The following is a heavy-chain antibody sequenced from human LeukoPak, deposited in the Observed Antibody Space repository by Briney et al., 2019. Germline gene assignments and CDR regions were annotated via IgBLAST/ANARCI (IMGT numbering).Heavy chain of an antibody. D-gene: IGHD2-2*02. V-gene: IGHV4-30-4*08. Sequence: SQTLSLTCTVSGGSISSGDYYWSWIRPPPGKGLEWIGYIYYSGSTYYNPTRKSRVTISVDTSKNQFSLKLSSVTAADTAVYYCATHCSSTSCYNLGSYYYYMDVWGKGTTVTVSS. J-gene: IGHJ6*03. CDR3: ATHCSSTSCYNLGSYYYYMDV. CDR1: GGSISSGDYY. CDR2: IYYSGST.